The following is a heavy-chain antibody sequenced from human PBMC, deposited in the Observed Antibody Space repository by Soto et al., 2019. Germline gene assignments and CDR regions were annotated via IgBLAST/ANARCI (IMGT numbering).Heavy chain of an antibody. Sequence: SETLSLTCTVSGGSISSGGYYWSWIRQHPGKGLEWIGCIYYSGSTYYNPSLKSRATISVDTSKNQFSLKLSSVTAADTAVYYCARGISSTWYFYFDYWGQGTLVTVSS. CDR2: IYYSGST. J-gene: IGHJ4*02. D-gene: IGHD6-13*01. V-gene: IGHV4-31*03. CDR3: ARGISSTWYFYFDY. CDR1: GGSISSGGYY.